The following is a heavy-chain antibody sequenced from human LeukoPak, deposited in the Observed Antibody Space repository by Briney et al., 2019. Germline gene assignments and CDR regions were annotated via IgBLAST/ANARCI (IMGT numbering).Heavy chain of an antibody. CDR3: ARDQGALNS. J-gene: IGHJ4*02. CDR1: GDSVSSNSAA. CDR2: TYYKSKWYY. D-gene: IGHD3-16*01. Sequence: SQTLSLTCAISGDSVSSNSAAWTWIRQSPSRGLEWLGRTYYKSKWYYEYAVSVKGRMTITPDTSKNQFSLQLNSVTPEDSAVYYCARDQGALNSWGQGTLVTVSS. V-gene: IGHV6-1*01.